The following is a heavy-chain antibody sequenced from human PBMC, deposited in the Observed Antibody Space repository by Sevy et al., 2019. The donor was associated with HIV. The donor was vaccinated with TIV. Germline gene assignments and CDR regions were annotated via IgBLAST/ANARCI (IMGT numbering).Heavy chain of an antibody. Sequence: GALRLSCAASGFTFNNYAMNWVRQAPGKGLEWVSGLSSSGASTYYADSVKGRSTISRDNSKTTLYLQMNSLGAEDTAVYYCAKDTSPHVIALFDPWGQGTLVTVSS. CDR1: GFTFNNYA. V-gene: IGHV3-23*01. CDR2: LSSSGAST. D-gene: IGHD3-16*02. CDR3: AKDTSPHVIALFDP. J-gene: IGHJ5*02.